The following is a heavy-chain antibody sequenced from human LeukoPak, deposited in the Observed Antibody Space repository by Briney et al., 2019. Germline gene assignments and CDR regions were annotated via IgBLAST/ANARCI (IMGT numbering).Heavy chain of an antibody. V-gene: IGHV3-30*04. CDR3: ARGVAVAGTTGAY. J-gene: IGHJ4*02. CDR2: ISYDGSNK. Sequence: GGSLRLSCAASGFTFSSYAMHWVRQAPGKGLEWVAVISYDGSNKYYADSVKGRFTISRDNAKNSLYLQMNSLRAEDTAVYYCARGVAVAGTTGAYWGQGTLVTVSS. D-gene: IGHD6-19*01. CDR1: GFTFSSYA.